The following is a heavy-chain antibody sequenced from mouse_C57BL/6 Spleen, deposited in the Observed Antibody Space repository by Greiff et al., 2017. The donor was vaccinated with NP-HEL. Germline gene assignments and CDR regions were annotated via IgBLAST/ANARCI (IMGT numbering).Heavy chain of an antibody. V-gene: IGHV5-16*01. CDR3: ARDPSSNWYFDV. J-gene: IGHJ1*03. CDR2: INYDGSST. CDR1: GFTFSDYY. Sequence: EVKLMESEGGLVQPGSSMKLSCTASGFTFSDYYMAWVRQVPEKGLEWVANINYDGSSTYYLDSLKSRFIISRDNAKNILYLQMSSLKSEDTATYYCARDPSSNWYFDVWGTGTTVTVSS. D-gene: IGHD2-10*02.